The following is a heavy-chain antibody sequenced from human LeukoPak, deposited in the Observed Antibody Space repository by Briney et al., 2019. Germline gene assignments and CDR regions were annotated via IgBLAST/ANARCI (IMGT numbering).Heavy chain of an antibody. CDR1: RVTFYDFA. D-gene: IGHD3-10*01. J-gene: IGHJ4*02. CDR2: FTGNSGAF. Sequence: GRSLRLSCTASRVTFYDFAMHGVRHVPGKGLESGSGFTGNSGAFHYADSVKGRFPISRDNARKSLYLQISSLIPEDTALYYCGKDIVGTMLRGVIRSWGQGTLVTVSS. CDR3: GKDIVGTMLRGVIRS. V-gene: IGHV3-9*01.